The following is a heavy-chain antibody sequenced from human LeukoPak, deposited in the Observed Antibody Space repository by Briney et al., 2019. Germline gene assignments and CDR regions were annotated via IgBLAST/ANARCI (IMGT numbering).Heavy chain of an antibody. CDR1: GGSISSGGYY. CDR3: ARGRPGRVTIFGVVRNFQH. V-gene: IGHV4-39*07. D-gene: IGHD3-3*01. J-gene: IGHJ1*01. CDR2: INHSGST. Sequence: SETLSLTCTVSGGSISSGGYYWSWIRQPPGKGLEWIGEINHSGSTNYNPSLKSRVTISVDTSKNQFSLKLSSVTAADTAVYYCARGRPGRVTIFGVVRNFQHWGQGALVTVSS.